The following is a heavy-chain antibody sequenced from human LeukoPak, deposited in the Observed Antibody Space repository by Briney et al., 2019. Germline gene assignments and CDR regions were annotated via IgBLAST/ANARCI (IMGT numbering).Heavy chain of an antibody. CDR3: ARGVLLWFGESLYYFDY. CDR1: GGSISRDY. D-gene: IGHD3-10*01. V-gene: IGHV4-59*08. CDR2: IYYTGST. J-gene: IGHJ4*02. Sequence: SETLSLTCTVSGGSISRDYWSWIRQPPGKGLEWIGYIYYTGSTNYNPSLKSRVTISVDTSKNQFSLKLSSVTAADTAVYYCARGVLLWFGESLYYFDYWGQGNLVTVSS.